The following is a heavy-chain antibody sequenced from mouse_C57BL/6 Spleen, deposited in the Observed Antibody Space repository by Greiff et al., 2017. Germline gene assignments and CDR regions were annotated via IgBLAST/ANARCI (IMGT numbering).Heavy chain of an antibody. J-gene: IGHJ3*01. CDR1: GFTFSDYG. CDR3: AGGDYDGFAY. V-gene: IGHV5-17*01. D-gene: IGHD2-4*01. CDR2: ISSGSSTI. Sequence: EVHLVESGGGLVKPGGSLKLSCAASGFTFSDYGMHWVRQAPEKGLEWVAYISSGSSTIYYADTVKGRFTISRDNAKNTLFLQMTSRRSEDTAMYYCAGGDYDGFAYWGQGTLVTVSA.